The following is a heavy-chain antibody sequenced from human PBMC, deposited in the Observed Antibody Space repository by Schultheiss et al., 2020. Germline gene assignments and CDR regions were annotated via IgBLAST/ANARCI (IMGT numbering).Heavy chain of an antibody. D-gene: IGHD6-19*01. CDR3: ARVTRGESGWYSIYY. V-gene: IGHV4-61*01. J-gene: IGHJ4*02. CDR2: IYYSGST. CDR1: GGSVSSGSYY. Sequence: SETLSLTCTVSGGSVSSGSYYWSWIRQPPGKGLEWIGYIYYSGSTNYNPSLKSRVTISVDKSKNQFSLKLSSVTAADTAVYYCARVTRGESGWYSIYYWGQGTLVTVSS.